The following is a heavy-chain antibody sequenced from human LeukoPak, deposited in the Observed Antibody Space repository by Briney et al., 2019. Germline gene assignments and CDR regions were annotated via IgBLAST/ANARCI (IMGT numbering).Heavy chain of an antibody. Sequence: LGESLKISCKGSGYSFTSYWIGWVRQMPGKGLEWMGIIYPGDSDTRYSPSFQGQVTISADKSISTAYLQWSSLKASDTAMYYCARIVHSSSWPILYYYYYYMDVWGKGTTVTVSS. D-gene: IGHD6-13*01. CDR2: IYPGDSDT. CDR3: ARIVHSSSWPILYYYYYYMDV. CDR1: GYSFTSYW. V-gene: IGHV5-51*01. J-gene: IGHJ6*03.